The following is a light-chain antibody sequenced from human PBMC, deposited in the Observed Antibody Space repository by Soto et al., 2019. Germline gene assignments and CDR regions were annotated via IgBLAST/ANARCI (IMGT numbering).Light chain of an antibody. V-gene: IGKV3-11*01. CDR3: LQRSNWPWT. CDR1: QSVGSS. Sequence: EIVLTQSPATLSLSPGERATLSCRASQSVGSSLAWYQQKPGLAPRLLIYDAFNRATGIPARFSGSGSGTDFTLTVSSLEPEDFAVYYCLQRSNWPWTFGQGTKVEI. J-gene: IGKJ1*01. CDR2: DAF.